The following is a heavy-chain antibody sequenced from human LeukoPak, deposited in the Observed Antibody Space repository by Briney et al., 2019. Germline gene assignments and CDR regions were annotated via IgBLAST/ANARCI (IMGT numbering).Heavy chain of an antibody. V-gene: IGHV4-59*01. CDR3: ARGPDIVVVPAAIIWFNP. J-gene: IGHJ5*02. D-gene: IGHD2-2*02. CDR1: GGSISSYY. Sequence: PSETLSLTCTVSGGSISSYYWSWIRQPPGKGLEWIGYIYYSGSTNYNPPLKSRVTISVDRSKNQFSLKLSSVTAADTAVYYCARGPDIVVVPAAIIWFNPWGRGTLVTVSS. CDR2: IYYSGST.